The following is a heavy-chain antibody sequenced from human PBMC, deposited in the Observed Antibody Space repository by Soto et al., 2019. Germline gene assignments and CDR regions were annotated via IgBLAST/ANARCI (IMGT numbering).Heavy chain of an antibody. V-gene: IGHV1-2*04. Sequence: ASVKVSCKASGYTFTGYYMHWVRQAPGQGLEWMGWINPNSGGTNYAQKFQGWVTMTRDTSISTAYMELSRLRSDDTAVYYCARGPGIAAAGAAFDIWGQGKMVTVS. D-gene: IGHD6-13*01. CDR3: ARGPGIAAAGAAFDI. J-gene: IGHJ3*02. CDR1: GYTFTGYY. CDR2: INPNSGGT.